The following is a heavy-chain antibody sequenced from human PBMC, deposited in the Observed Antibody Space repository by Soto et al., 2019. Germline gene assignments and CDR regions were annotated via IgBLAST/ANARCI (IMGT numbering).Heavy chain of an antibody. D-gene: IGHD3-10*01. CDR1: AISFNTYG. V-gene: IGHV3-23*01. CDR3: AGQRSPEGWFDP. Sequence: GGSLRLSCAASAISFNTYGVTWVRQAPGKGLEWVSTVTVTGGSTYYAENVKGRFTNSRDRSNYTVSLLLNSLRVEDTAIYYCAGQRSPEGWFDPWGQGTLVTVSS. CDR2: VTVTGGST. J-gene: IGHJ5*02.